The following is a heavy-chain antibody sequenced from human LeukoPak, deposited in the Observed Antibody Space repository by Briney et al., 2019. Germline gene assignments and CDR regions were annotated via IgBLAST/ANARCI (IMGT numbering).Heavy chain of an antibody. CDR1: GGSFSGYY. Sequence: PSETLSLTCAVYGGSFSGYYWNWIRRPPGKGLEWIGEMNHSGSSNYNPSLKSRVTISVDTSKNQFSLKLSSVTAVDTAVYYCARKENVYYYFDYWGQGTLVTVSS. V-gene: IGHV4-34*01. CDR3: ARKENVYYYFDY. D-gene: IGHD3-10*01. CDR2: MNHSGSS. J-gene: IGHJ4*02.